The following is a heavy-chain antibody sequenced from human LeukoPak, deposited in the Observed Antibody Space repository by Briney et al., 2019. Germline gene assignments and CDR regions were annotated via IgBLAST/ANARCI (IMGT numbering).Heavy chain of an antibody. J-gene: IGHJ3*01. V-gene: IGHV5-51*01. D-gene: IGHD3-16*01. CDR2: IYPGDSDT. CDR1: GYSFTSYW. CDR3: ARPTFLHVWGSKKRYKDAFDV. Sequence: LGESLKISCKGSGYSFTSYWIGWVRQMPGKGLEWMGIIYPGDSDTRYSPSFQGQVTISADKSISTAYLQWSSLKASDTAMYYCARPTFLHVWGSKKRYKDAFDVWGQGTMVTVSS.